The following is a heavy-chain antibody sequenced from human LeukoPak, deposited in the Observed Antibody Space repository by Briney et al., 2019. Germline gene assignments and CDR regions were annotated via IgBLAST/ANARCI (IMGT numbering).Heavy chain of an antibody. CDR2: ISYDGSNK. CDR1: GFTFSSYG. J-gene: IGHJ4*02. D-gene: IGHD5-18*01. Sequence: PGRSLRLSCAASGFTFSSYGMHWVRQAPGKGLEWVAVISYDGSNKYYADSVKGRFTISRDNSKNTLYLQMNSLRAEDTAVYYCAAGSTAMVGFDYWGQGTLVTVSS. V-gene: IGHV3-30*03. CDR3: AAGSTAMVGFDY.